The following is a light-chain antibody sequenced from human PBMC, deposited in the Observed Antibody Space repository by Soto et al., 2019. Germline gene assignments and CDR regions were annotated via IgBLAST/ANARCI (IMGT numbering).Light chain of an antibody. Sequence: QSALTQPASVSGSPGQSITISCTGTSRDVGGYNYVSWYQQHPGKAPKLMIYDVSNRPSGVSNRFSGSKSGNTASLTISGLQAEDEAEYYCSSYTSSSTLYVFGTGTKLTVL. J-gene: IGLJ1*01. CDR2: DVS. CDR1: SRDVGGYNY. V-gene: IGLV2-14*01. CDR3: SSYTSSSTLYV.